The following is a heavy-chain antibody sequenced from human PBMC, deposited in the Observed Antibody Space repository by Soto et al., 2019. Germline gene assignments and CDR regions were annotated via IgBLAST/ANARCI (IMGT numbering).Heavy chain of an antibody. CDR3: AKDHYNTAPAQIDY. V-gene: IGHV3-30*18. D-gene: IGHD5-18*01. CDR1: GFTFSSYA. CDR2: ISYDGSNK. J-gene: IGHJ4*02. Sequence: GGSLRLSCGASGFTFSSYAMHWVRQAPGKGLEWVAVISYDGSNKYYADSVKGRFTISRDNSKNTLYLQMNSLRAEDTAVYYCAKDHYNTAPAQIDYWGQGTLVTFSS.